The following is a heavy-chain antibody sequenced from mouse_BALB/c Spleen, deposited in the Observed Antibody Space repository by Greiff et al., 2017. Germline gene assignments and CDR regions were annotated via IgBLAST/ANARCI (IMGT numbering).Heavy chain of an antibody. CDR2: IWGGGST. J-gene: IGHJ4*01. CDR3: AKGYGNYEGDAMDY. CDR1: GFSLTDYG. D-gene: IGHD2-10*02. Sequence: QVQLQQSGPGLVAPSQSLSITCTVSGFSLTDYGVSWIRQPPGKGLEWLGVIWGGGSTYYNSALKSRLSISKDNTKSQVFLKMNSLQTDDTAMYYCAKGYGNYEGDAMDYWGQGTSVTVSS. V-gene: IGHV2-6-5*01.